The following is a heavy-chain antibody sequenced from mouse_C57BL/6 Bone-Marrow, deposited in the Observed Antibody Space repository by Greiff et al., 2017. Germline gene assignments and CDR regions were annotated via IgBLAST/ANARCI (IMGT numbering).Heavy chain of an antibody. J-gene: IGHJ2*01. Sequence: VQLKESGAELVRPGASVKLSCTASGFNIKDDYMHWVKQRPEQGLEWIGWIDPENGDTEYASKFQGKATITADTSSNTAYLQLSSLTSEDTAVYSCTTLYYYGSSSYYFDYWGQGTTLTASS. D-gene: IGHD1-1*01. V-gene: IGHV14-4*01. CDR3: TTLYYYGSSSYYFDY. CDR2: IDPENGDT. CDR1: GFNIKDDY.